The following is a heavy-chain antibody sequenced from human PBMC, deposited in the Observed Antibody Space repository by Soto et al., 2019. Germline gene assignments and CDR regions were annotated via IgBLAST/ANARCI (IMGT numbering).Heavy chain of an antibody. J-gene: IGHJ5*02. CDR3: ARVIPGPEAWFHP. D-gene: IGHD2-2*01. V-gene: IGHV1-18*01. Sequence: ASVKVSCKASGNTFTNFGVTWVRQAPGQGLEWMGWISPYTDDPSYAQKFQGRVTMIIDTSTSTAYLDLRRLTSDDTAVYYCARVIPGPEAWFHPWGQGTLVTVSS. CDR1: GNTFTNFG. CDR2: ISPYTDDP.